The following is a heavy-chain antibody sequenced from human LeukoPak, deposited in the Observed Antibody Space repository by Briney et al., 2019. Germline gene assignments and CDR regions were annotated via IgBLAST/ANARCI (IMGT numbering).Heavy chain of an antibody. CDR3: AKDRKSTSFLDY. J-gene: IGHJ4*02. Sequence: GRSLRLSCAASGFTFSTSGMHWVRQAPSKGLEWVAVISSDGFDKYYADSVKGRFTISRDNSKSAVYLQMNSLRAEDTAVYYCAKDRKSTSFLDYWGQGTLVTASS. D-gene: IGHD6-6*01. V-gene: IGHV3-33*05. CDR1: GFTFSTSG. CDR2: ISSDGFDK.